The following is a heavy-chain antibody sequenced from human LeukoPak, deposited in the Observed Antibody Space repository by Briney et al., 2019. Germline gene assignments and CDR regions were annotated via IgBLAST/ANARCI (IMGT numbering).Heavy chain of an antibody. V-gene: IGHV3-11*04. Sequence: GSLRLSCAASGFTFSDYYMSWIRQAPGKGLEWVSYISSSGSTIYHADSVKGRFTISRDNAKNSLYLQMNSLRAEDTAVYYCARDLDSEDYFDYWGQGTLVTVSS. J-gene: IGHJ4*02. CDR2: ISSSGSTI. D-gene: IGHD3/OR15-3a*01. CDR3: ARDLDSEDYFDY. CDR1: GFTFSDYY.